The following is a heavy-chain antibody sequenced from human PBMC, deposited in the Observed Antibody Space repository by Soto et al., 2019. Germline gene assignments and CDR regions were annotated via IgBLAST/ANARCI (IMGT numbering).Heavy chain of an antibody. CDR2: INPSGGST. Sequence: ASVKVSCKVSGYTFTSYYMHWVRQAPGQGLEWMGIINPSGGSTSYAQKLQGRVNMTRDTSTSTVYKELSSLRSEDTAVYYCARMGPIRGYYYYGMDVWGQGTTVTVSS. CDR3: ARMGPIRGYYYYGMDV. D-gene: IGHD3-10*01. CDR1: GYTFTSYY. V-gene: IGHV1-46*01. J-gene: IGHJ6*02.